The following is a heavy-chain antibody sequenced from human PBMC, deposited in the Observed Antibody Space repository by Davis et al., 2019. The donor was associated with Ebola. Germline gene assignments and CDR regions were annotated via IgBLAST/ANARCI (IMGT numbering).Heavy chain of an antibody. CDR3: ARKWGSAFDY. V-gene: IGHV4-34*01. CDR2: INHSGST. CDR1: GGSFSGYY. Sequence: PSETLSLTCAAYGGSFSGYYWSWIRQPPGKGLEWIGEINHSGSTNYNPSLKSRVTISVDTSKNQFSLKLSSVTAADTAVYYCARKWGSAFDYWGQGTLVTVSS. D-gene: IGHD7-27*01. J-gene: IGHJ4*02.